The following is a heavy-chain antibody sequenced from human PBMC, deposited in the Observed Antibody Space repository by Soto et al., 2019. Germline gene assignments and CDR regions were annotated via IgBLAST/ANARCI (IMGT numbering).Heavy chain of an antibody. CDR1: GFTFSNAW. J-gene: IGHJ6*02. Sequence: PGGSLRLSCAASGFTFSNAWMNWVRQAPGKGLEWVGRIKSKTDGGTTDYAAPVKGRFTISRDNSKNTLYLQMNSLRTEDTAVYYCAKDPSIDYGAGSYAPTYYYYGMDVWGQGTTVTVSS. D-gene: IGHD3-10*01. CDR3: AKDPSIDYGAGSYAPTYYYYGMDV. V-gene: IGHV3-15*07. CDR2: IKSKTDGGTT.